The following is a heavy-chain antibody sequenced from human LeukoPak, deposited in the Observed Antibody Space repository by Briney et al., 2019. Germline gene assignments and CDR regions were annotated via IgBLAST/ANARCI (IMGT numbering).Heavy chain of an antibody. CDR1: GYTFTSYY. Sequence: ASVKVSCKASGYTFTSYYMHWVRQAPGQGLEWMGWINPNSGGTNYAQKFQGRVTMTRDTSISTAYMELSRLRSDDTAVYYCARDVPTTVTTYVQYYFDYWGQGTLVTVSS. V-gene: IGHV1-2*02. D-gene: IGHD4-17*01. CDR3: ARDVPTTVTTYVQYYFDY. J-gene: IGHJ4*02. CDR2: INPNSGGT.